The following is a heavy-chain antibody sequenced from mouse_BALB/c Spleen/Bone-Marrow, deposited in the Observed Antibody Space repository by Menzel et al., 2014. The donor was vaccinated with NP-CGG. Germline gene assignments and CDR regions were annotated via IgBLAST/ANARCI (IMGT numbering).Heavy chain of an antibody. CDR2: ISSGGSYT. V-gene: IGHV5-6*01. D-gene: IGHD2-12*01. CDR1: GFTFSSYG. CDR3: ARQPLRLVCGMDY. J-gene: IGHJ4*01. Sequence: VQLKESGGDLVKPGWSLTLSCAASGFTFSSYGMSWVRQTPDKRLEWVATISSGGSYTDYPDSVKGRFTIFRDNAKKTLYLQMSSLKSEDTAMYYCARQPLRLVCGMDYWGQGTPVTVSS.